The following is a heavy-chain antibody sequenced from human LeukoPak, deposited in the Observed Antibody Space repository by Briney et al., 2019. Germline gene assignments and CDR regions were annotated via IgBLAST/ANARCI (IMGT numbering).Heavy chain of an antibody. J-gene: IGHJ6*03. V-gene: IGHV1-69*13. CDR3: ARSFGENAYYYYMDV. CDR2: IIPIFGTA. CDR1: GGTFSSYA. Sequence: SVKVSCKASGGTFSSYAISWVRQAPGQGLEWMGGIIPIFGTANYAQKFQGRVTITADESTSTAYMELSSLRSEDTAVYYCARSFGENAYYYYMDVWGKGTTVTTSS. D-gene: IGHD3-10*01.